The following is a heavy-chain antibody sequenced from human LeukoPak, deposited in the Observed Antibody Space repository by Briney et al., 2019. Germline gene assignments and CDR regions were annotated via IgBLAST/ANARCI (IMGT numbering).Heavy chain of an antibody. CDR1: GFTFSSYW. J-gene: IGHJ4*02. Sequence: GGSLRLSCAASGFTFSSYWMHWVRQAPGKGLAWVSRINSDGSSTNYADSVKGRFTISRDNAKNTLYLQMNSLRAEDTAVYYCVKSSGSFVWGQGTLVTVSS. CDR2: INSDGSST. CDR3: VKSSGSFV. V-gene: IGHV3-74*01. D-gene: IGHD5-12*01.